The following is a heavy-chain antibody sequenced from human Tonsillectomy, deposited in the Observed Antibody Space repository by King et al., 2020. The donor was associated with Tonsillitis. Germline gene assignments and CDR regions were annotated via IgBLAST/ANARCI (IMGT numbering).Heavy chain of an antibody. CDR1: GGSLSRGDYY. J-gene: IGHJ4*02. V-gene: IGHV4-30-4*01. CDR2: IYFTGST. CDR3: ARETVDFYYFDY. Sequence: VQLQESGPGLVKPSQTLSLTCTVSGGSLSRGDYYSSWIRQPPGKGLEWIWYIYFTGSTYYSPSLKSRGTISVDTSKNQFSLKLSSVTAADTAVYYCARETVDFYYFDYWGQGTLVTVSS. D-gene: IGHD3/OR15-3a*01.